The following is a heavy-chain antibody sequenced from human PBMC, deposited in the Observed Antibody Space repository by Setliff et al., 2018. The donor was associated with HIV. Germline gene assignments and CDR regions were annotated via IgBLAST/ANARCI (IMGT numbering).Heavy chain of an antibody. D-gene: IGHD5-12*01. CDR3: TTGPYNGYSY. J-gene: IGHJ4*02. CDR1: GFAFSHYW. CDR2: ITNDVSAT. Sequence: GGSLRLSCAASGFAFSHYWMHWVRQAPGKGLVWVSRITNDVSATTYADFVKGRFTISRDNAKNMVYLQMNSLRVEDTAIYYCTTGPYNGYSYWGQGTLVTAPQ. V-gene: IGHV3-74*01.